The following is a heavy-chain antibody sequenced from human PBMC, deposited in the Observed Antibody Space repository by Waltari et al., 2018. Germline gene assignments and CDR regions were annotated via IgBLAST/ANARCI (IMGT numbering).Heavy chain of an antibody. CDR3: AKQDGRKAFDI. CDR2: ISSGGIFI. V-gene: IGHV3-11*04. CDR1: GFSFSNYY. Sequence: QGQLAESGGGLVEPGGSLRLSCAASGFSFSNYYMTWIRQSPGKGLEWVSYISSGGIFINYADSVKGRFTISRDDGRNSLYLQMNSLRAEDTAVYYCAKQDGRKAFDIWGQGTMVTVSS. J-gene: IGHJ3*02.